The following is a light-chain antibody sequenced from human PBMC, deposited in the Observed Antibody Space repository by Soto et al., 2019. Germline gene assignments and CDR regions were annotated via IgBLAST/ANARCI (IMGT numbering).Light chain of an antibody. J-gene: IGKJ1*01. V-gene: IGKV1-5*03. CDR2: KAS. Sequence: DIQVTQSPSSVSASVGDRVTITCRVSQDISHYLAWYQQKPGKAPKILIYKASSLESGVPSRFSGSGSGTEFTLTISSLQPADSATYYCQQYNGYRWTFGQGTKVDIK. CDR1: QDISHY. CDR3: QQYNGYRWT.